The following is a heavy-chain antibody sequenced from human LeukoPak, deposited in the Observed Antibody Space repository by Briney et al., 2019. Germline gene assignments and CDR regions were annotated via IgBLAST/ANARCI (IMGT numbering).Heavy chain of an antibody. D-gene: IGHD4-17*01. CDR3: ARRDYITSSIDY. CDR1: GGSISSSNYY. J-gene: IGHJ4*02. CDR2: IYYSGTT. Sequence: PSETLSLTCTVSGGSISSSNYYWGWIRQPPGKGLEWIGSIYYSGTTNYSPSLKSRVTISVDTSKNQFSLKLSSVTAADTAVYYCARRDYITSSIDYWGQGTLVTVSS. V-gene: IGHV4-39*01.